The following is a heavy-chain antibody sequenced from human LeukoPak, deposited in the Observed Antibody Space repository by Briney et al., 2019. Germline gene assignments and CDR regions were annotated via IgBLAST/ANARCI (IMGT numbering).Heavy chain of an antibody. Sequence: GGALRLSCAASEFTFSSYAMTWVRQAAGKGLELVSGISAGGGTTYYADSVKGRFTISRDNSKKTVYLQMNSLRAEDTAVYYCAKDSSGWSHIYMDVWGKGTTVTVSS. D-gene: IGHD6-19*01. CDR1: EFTFSSYA. J-gene: IGHJ6*03. V-gene: IGHV3-23*01. CDR2: ISAGGGTT. CDR3: AKDSSGWSHIYMDV.